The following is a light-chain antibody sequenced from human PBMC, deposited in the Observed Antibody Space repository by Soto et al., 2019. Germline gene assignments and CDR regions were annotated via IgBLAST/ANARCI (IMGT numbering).Light chain of an antibody. CDR1: QSVSTN. Sequence: EIVMTQSPGTLSLSPGERATLSCRASQSVSTNLAWYQQIPGQAPRLLIYGAFTRATGIPARFSGSGSGTEFTLAISSLQSEDFAVYYCQHYNDWPQTFGLGTKV. CDR3: QHYNDWPQT. V-gene: IGKV3-15*01. J-gene: IGKJ1*01. CDR2: GAF.